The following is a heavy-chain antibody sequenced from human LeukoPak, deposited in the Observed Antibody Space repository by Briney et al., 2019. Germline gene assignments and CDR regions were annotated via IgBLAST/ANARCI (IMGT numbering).Heavy chain of an antibody. CDR1: GFTFSSYA. V-gene: IGHV3-23*01. J-gene: IGHJ4*02. CDR2: ITSSGAAT. Sequence: GGSLRLSCAASGFTFSSYAMSWVRQAPGKGLEWVSSITSSGAATYYADSVKGRFTISRDNSHNTLYLQMNSLRAEDTAVYYCAKDRPNYYGSNGHYYKLNGDCWGQGTLVTVSS. D-gene: IGHD3-22*01. CDR3: AKDRPNYYGSNGHYYKLNGDC.